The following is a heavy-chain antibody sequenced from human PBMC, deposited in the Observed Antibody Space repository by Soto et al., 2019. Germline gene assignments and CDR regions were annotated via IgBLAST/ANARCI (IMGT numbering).Heavy chain of an antibody. CDR1: GGSISSYY. CDR3: ARVYLGIAAAGTVKWFDP. D-gene: IGHD6-13*01. V-gene: IGHV4-59*01. J-gene: IGHJ5*02. Sequence: SETLSLTCTVSGGSISSYYWSWIRQPPGRGLEWIGYIYYSGSTNYNPSLKSRVTISVDTSKNQFSLKLSSVTAADTAVYYCARVYLGIAAAGTVKWFDPWGQGTLVTVSS. CDR2: IYYSGST.